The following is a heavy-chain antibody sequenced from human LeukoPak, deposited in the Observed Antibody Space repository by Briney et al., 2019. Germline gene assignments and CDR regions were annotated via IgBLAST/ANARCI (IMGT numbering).Heavy chain of an antibody. Sequence: PGESLRLSCAASGFTFSSFWMHWVRQAPGKGLVWVSRINSVGSSTSYADSVKGRFTISRDNAKNTLYLQMNSLRAEDTAVYYCARERTSGWDAFDFWGQGTLVTVSS. CDR1: GFTFSSFW. CDR3: ARERTSGWDAFDF. D-gene: IGHD6-19*01. J-gene: IGHJ4*02. V-gene: IGHV3-74*01. CDR2: INSVGSST.